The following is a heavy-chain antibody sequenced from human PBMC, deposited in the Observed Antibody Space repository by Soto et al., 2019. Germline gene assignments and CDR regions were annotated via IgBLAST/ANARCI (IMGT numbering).Heavy chain of an antibody. CDR1: GFTFSSYS. J-gene: IGHJ4*02. V-gene: IGHV3-48*01. Sequence: GGSLRLSCAASGFTFSSYSMNWVRQAPGKGLEWVSYISSSSSTIYYADSVKGRFTISRDNAKNSLYLQMNSLRAEDTAVYYCARDDFGYSGSTDYWGQGTLVTVYS. CDR2: ISSSSSTI. CDR3: ARDDFGYSGSTDY. D-gene: IGHD5-12*01.